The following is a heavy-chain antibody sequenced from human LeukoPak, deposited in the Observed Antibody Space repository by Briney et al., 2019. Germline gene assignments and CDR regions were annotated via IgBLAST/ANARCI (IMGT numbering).Heavy chain of an antibody. J-gene: IGHJ4*02. CDR3: AREDYDSSGYYRPY. CDR2: VYHSGST. D-gene: IGHD3-22*01. V-gene: IGHV4-38-2*02. CDR1: GYSISSGYY. Sequence: SETLSLTCGVSGYSISSGYYWGWIRQPPGKGLEWIGSVYHSGSTYYNPSLKSRVTISVGTSKNQFSLKLNSVTAADTAVYYCAREDYDSSGYYRPYWGQGTLVTVAS.